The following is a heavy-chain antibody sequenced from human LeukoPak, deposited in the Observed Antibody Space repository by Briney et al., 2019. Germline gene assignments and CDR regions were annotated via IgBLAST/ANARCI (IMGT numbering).Heavy chain of an antibody. V-gene: IGHV3-33*06. D-gene: IGHD4-11*01. J-gene: IGHJ4*02. CDR2: IWSDGTNK. CDR3: SKDAQRGFDYSNSLEY. CDR1: GFTFSHYG. Sequence: GGSLRLSCAASGFTFSHYGFHWVRQVPGKGLEWVAVIWSDGTNKYYGDSVKGRFMIYRDDSQNTVYLQMNSLRAEDTAVYYCSKDAQRGFDYSNSLEYWGQGSLVTVSS.